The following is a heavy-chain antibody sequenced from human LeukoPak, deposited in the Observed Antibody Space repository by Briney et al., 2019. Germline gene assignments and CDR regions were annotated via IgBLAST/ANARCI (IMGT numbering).Heavy chain of an antibody. Sequence: ASVKVSCKASGYTFTSYDINWVRQATGQGLEWMGWMNPNSGNTGYAQKFQGRVTITADKSTSTAYMELSSLRSEDTAVYYCARVPGAFDIWGQGTMVTVSS. V-gene: IGHV1-8*01. J-gene: IGHJ3*02. CDR1: GYTFTSYD. CDR3: ARVPGAFDI. CDR2: MNPNSGNT.